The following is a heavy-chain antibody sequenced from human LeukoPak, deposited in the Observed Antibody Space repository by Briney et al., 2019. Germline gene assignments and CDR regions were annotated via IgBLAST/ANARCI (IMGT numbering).Heavy chain of an antibody. CDR2: ISYDGSNK. D-gene: IGHD1-1*01. CDR1: GFTFSSYA. CDR3: AKDLIPLTGRPFCFDY. J-gene: IGHJ4*02. V-gene: IGHV3-30-3*01. Sequence: PGGSLRLSCAASGFTFSSYAMHWVRQAPGKGLEWVAVISYDGSNKYYADSVKGRFTISRDNSKNTLYLQMNSLRAEDTAVYYCAKDLIPLTGRPFCFDYWGQGTLVTVSS.